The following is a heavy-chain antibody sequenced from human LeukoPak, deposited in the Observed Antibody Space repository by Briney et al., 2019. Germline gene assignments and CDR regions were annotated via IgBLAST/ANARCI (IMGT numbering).Heavy chain of an antibody. J-gene: IGHJ4*02. D-gene: IGHD6-13*01. CDR3: ASYSSSSLDY. CDR1: GFTFSSYS. Sequence: GGPLRLSCAASGFTFSSYSMNWVRQAPGKGLEWVSSISSSSSYIYYADSVRGRFTISRDNAKNSLYLQMNSLRAEDTAVYYCASYSSSSLDYWGQGTLVTVSS. CDR2: ISSSSSYI. V-gene: IGHV3-21*01.